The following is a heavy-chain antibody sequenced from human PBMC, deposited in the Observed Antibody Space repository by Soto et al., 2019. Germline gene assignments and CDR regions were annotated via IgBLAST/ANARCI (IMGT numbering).Heavy chain of an antibody. V-gene: IGHV3-30*18. CDR1: GFTFSSYG. Sequence: QVQLVESGGGVVQPGRSLRLSCAASGFTFSSYGMHWVRQAPGKGLEWVAVISYDGSNKYYADSVKGRFTISRDNSKNTMYLQMNSMRAEDTAVYYCEKGALSGGYEPAAEYFQHWGQGTLVTVSS. CDR2: ISYDGSNK. D-gene: IGHD5-12*01. J-gene: IGHJ1*01. CDR3: EKGALSGGYEPAAEYFQH.